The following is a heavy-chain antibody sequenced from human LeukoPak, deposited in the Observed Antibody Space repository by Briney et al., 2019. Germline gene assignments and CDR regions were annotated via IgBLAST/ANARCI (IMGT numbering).Heavy chain of an antibody. Sequence: GGSLRLSCAASGFTFSNYWMNWVRQAPGKGLEWVANIKQDGSEKYYVDSVKGRFTISRDNAKNSLYLQMNSLRAEDTAVYYCAREERPYYYYYMDVWGKGTTVTVSS. V-gene: IGHV3-7*01. CDR3: AREERPYYYYYMDV. CDR2: IKQDGSEK. CDR1: GFTFSNYW. J-gene: IGHJ6*03.